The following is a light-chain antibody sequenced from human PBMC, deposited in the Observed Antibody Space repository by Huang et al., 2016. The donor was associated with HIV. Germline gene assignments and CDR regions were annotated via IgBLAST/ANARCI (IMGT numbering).Light chain of an antibody. V-gene: IGKV1-5*03. CDR3: QQYSTSSFT. J-gene: IGKJ1*01. Sequence: DIQMTQSPSILSASVGDRVTITCRASQTIGTWLAWFQQKPGKAPNLLISKSSNLEIVVPPRFSGSGSGTEFTLTISSLQPDDFATYYCQQYSTSSFTFGQGTKVDIK. CDR1: QTIGTW. CDR2: KSS.